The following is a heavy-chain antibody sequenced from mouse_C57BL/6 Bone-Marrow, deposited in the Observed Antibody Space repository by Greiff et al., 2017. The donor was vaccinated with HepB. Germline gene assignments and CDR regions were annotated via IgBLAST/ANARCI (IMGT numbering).Heavy chain of an antibody. V-gene: IGHV5-4*03. Sequence: EVNVVESGGGLVKPGGSLKLSCAASGFTFSSYAMSWVRQTPEKRLEWVATISDGGSYTYYPDNVKGRFTISRDNAKNNLYLQMSHLKSEDTAMYYCARRAHYYGSSSFAYWGQGTLVTVSA. J-gene: IGHJ3*01. D-gene: IGHD1-1*01. CDR1: GFTFSSYA. CDR2: ISDGGSYT. CDR3: ARRAHYYGSSSFAY.